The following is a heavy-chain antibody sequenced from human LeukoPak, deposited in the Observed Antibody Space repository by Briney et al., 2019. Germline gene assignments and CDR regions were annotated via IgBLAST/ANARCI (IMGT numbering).Heavy chain of an antibody. J-gene: IGHJ6*02. D-gene: IGHD1-26*01. CDR3: AARGKSGSPLGPYYYYYGMDV. Sequence: SETLSLTCTVSGGSISSGSYYWSWIRQPAGKGLEWIGPIYTSGSTNYNPSLKSRVTISVDTSKNQFSLKLSSVTAADTAVYYCAARGKSGSPLGPYYYYYGMDVWGQGTTVTVSS. V-gene: IGHV4-61*02. CDR2: IYTSGST. CDR1: GGSISSGSYY.